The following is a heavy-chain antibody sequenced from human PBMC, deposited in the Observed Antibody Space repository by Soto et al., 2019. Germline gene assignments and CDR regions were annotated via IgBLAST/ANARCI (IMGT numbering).Heavy chain of an antibody. Sequence: GGSLRLSCAASAITLSNAWMNWVRQAPGKGLEWVGHIKSKADGGTTNYAAPVKGRFTISRDDSKNTLYLQMNSLKTDDTAVYFCTQTVYWGQGTLVTVSS. J-gene: IGHJ4*02. CDR2: IKSKADGGTT. CDR1: AITLSNAW. V-gene: IGHV3-15*01. CDR3: TQTVY.